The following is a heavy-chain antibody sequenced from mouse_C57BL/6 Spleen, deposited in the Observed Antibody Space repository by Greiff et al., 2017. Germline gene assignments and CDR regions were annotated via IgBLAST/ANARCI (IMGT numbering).Heavy chain of an antibody. V-gene: IGHV1-26*01. CDR3: ARRDYDYDYFDY. D-gene: IGHD2-4*01. Sequence: VQLQQSGPELVKPGASVKISCKASGYTFTDYYMNWVKQSHGKSLEWIGDINPNNGGTSYNQKFKGKATLTVDKSSSTAYMELRSLTSEDSAVYYCARRDYDYDYFDYWGQGTTLTVSS. J-gene: IGHJ2*01. CDR1: GYTFTDYY. CDR2: INPNNGGT.